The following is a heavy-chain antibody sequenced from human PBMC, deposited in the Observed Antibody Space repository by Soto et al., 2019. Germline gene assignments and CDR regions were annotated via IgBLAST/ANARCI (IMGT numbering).Heavy chain of an antibody. V-gene: IGHV3-30*18. CDR1: GFTFSSYG. CDR3: AKRGMDV. Sequence: LRLSCAASGFTFSSYGMHWVRQAPGKGLEWVAVISYDGSNKYYADSVKGRFTISRDNSKNTLYLQMNSLRAEDTAVYYCAKRGMDVWGQGTTVTVSS. CDR2: ISYDGSNK. J-gene: IGHJ6*02.